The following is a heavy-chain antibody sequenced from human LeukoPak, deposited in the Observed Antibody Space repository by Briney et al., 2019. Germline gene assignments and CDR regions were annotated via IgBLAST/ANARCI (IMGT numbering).Heavy chain of an antibody. Sequence: PSETLSLTCAVYGGSFSGYYWSWIRQPPGKGLEWIGEINHSGSTNYNPSLKSRVTISVDTSKNQLSLKLSSVTAADTAVYYCARPHSGSYFPFWDWGQGTLVTVSS. CDR3: ARPHSGSYFPFWD. CDR1: GGSFSGYY. D-gene: IGHD1-26*01. J-gene: IGHJ4*02. V-gene: IGHV4-34*01. CDR2: INHSGST.